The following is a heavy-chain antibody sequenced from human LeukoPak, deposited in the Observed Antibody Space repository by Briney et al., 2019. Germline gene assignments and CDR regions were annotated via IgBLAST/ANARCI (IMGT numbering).Heavy chain of an antibody. CDR2: ISSSSSYI. V-gene: IGHV3-21*01. J-gene: IGHJ4*02. Sequence: GGSLRLSCAASGFALSNYSMNWVRQAPGKGLEWVAFISSSSSYIFYADSLKGRFTISRDNAKNSLYLQMNSLRADDTAVYYCARDLAYGDDGLWGQGTLVTVSS. CDR3: ARDLAYGDDGL. D-gene: IGHD4-17*01. CDR1: GFALSNYS.